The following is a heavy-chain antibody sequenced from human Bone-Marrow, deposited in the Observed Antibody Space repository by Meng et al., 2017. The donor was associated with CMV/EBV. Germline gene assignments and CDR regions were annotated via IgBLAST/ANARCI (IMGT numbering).Heavy chain of an antibody. D-gene: IGHD2-2*02. CDR1: GYTFSDHY. J-gene: IGHJ4*02. CDR2: INPNSGDT. Sequence: ASVKVSCKASGYTFSDHYIHWIRQASGQGLEWMGWINPNSGDTNFAQKFLDRVTMTRDSSISTAYMELSSLRSDDTAIYYCARARYCSRTSCYNFDYWGLGTLVTAPQ. V-gene: IGHV1-2*02. CDR3: ARARYCSRTSCYNFDY.